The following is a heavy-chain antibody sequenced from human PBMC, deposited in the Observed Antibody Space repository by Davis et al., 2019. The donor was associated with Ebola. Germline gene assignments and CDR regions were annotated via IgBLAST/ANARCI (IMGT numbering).Heavy chain of an antibody. V-gene: IGHV1-18*04. CDR3: ARDSGYRSGWYDAFDI. Sequence: AASVKVSCKASGYTFTSYGISWVRQAPGQGLEWMGWISAYNGNTNYAQKLQGRVTMTTDTSTSTAYMELRSLRSDDTAVYYCARDSGYRSGWYDAFDIWGQGTMVTVSS. CDR2: ISAYNGNT. D-gene: IGHD6-19*01. CDR1: GYTFTSYG. J-gene: IGHJ3*02.